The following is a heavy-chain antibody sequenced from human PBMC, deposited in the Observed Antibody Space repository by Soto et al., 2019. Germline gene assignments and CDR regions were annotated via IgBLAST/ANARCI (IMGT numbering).Heavy chain of an antibody. CDR2: ISGSGGST. CDR3: LYSTMRAFDI. Sequence: GGSLRLSCAASGFTFSSYAMSWVRQAPGKGLEWVSAISGSGGSTYYADSVKGRFTISRDDSKNTLYLQMNSLKTEDTAVYYCLYSTMRAFDIWGQGTMVTVSS. CDR1: GFTFSSYA. D-gene: IGHD2-15*01. V-gene: IGHV3-23*01. J-gene: IGHJ3*02.